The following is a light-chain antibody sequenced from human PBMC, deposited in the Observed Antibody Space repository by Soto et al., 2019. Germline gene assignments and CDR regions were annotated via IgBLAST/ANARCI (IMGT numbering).Light chain of an antibody. CDR2: DII. CDR1: SSDVGAYIF. CDR3: SSYSSSATNYV. Sequence: QSALTQPASVSGSPGQSITISCTGTSSDVGAYIFVSWYQQHPGKAPKLMIYDIINRPSGVSSRFSGSKSGNTASLSISGLQAEDEADYYCSSYSSSATNYVFGSGTKLTVL. V-gene: IGLV2-14*03. J-gene: IGLJ1*01.